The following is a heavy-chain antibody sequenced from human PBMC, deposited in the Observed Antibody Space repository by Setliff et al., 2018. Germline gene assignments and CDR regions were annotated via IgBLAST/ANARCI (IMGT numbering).Heavy chain of an antibody. CDR1: GFTFSSYS. CDR2: IKQDGSEK. CDR3: ARDGGEY. Sequence: GGSLRLSCAASGFTFSSYSMNWVRQAPGKGLEWVANIKQDGSEKYYVDSVKGRFTISRDNSKNTLYLQMNSLRAEDTAVYYCARDGGEYWGQGTLVTVSS. V-gene: IGHV3-7*03. D-gene: IGHD3-16*01. J-gene: IGHJ4*02.